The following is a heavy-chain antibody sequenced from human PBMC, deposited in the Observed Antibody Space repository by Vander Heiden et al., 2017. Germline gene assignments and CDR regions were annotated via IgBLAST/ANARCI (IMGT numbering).Heavy chain of an antibody. CDR3: ARLRLMVYAMGAFDI. Sequence: ELQLVQSGAEVQKPGESLKISCKGSGYSFTSYWIGWVRQMPGKGLEWMGIIYPGDSDTRYSPSFQGQVTISADKSISTAYLQWSSLKASDTAMYYCARLRLMVYAMGAFDIWGQGTMVTVSS. J-gene: IGHJ3*02. D-gene: IGHD2-8*01. CDR2: IYPGDSDT. CDR1: GYSFTSYW. V-gene: IGHV5-51*01.